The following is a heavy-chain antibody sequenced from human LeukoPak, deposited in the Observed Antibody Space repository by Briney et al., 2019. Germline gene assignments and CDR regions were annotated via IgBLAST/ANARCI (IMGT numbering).Heavy chain of an antibody. CDR2: IYYSGST. V-gene: IGHV4-59*08. Sequence: PSETLSLTCTVPGGSISPYYWGWIRQPPGKGLEWIGQIYYSGSTDYNPSLKSRVTISLDTSKNQFSLKLSSVTAADTAVYYCARRGYFDYWGPGTLVTVSS. D-gene: IGHD5-12*01. CDR3: ARRGYFDY. CDR1: GGSISPYY. J-gene: IGHJ4*02.